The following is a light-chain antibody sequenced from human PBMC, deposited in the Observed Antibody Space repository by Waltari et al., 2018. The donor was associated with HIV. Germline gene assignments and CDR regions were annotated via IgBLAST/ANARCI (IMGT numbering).Light chain of an antibody. V-gene: IGLV2-8*01. CDR1: SSAIGAYDF. CDR3: SSYGDSLKVL. CDR2: EVT. J-gene: IGLJ2*01. Sequence: QSALTQPPSASGSLGQSVTLSCPGSSSAIGAYDFVSWFQQHPHSAPKLLLYEVTRRPSTVSDRFSGSRSGNTAFLTVAGLQPDDEATYFCSSYGDSLKVLFGGGTNVTVL.